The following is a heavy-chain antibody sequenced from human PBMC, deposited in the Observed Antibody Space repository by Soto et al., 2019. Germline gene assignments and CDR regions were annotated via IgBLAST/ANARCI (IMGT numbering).Heavy chain of an antibody. J-gene: IGHJ3*02. Sequence: VSVKVSCNASGYTFTSYGISLVRQAPGQGLEWMGWISAYNGNTNCAQKLQGRVTMTTDTSTSTAYMELRSLRSDDTAVYYCARDFGNEITYYDFWSGFVVAFDIWGQGTMVTVSS. CDR1: GYTFTSYG. D-gene: IGHD3-3*01. CDR3: ARDFGNEITYYDFWSGFVVAFDI. CDR2: ISAYNGNT. V-gene: IGHV1-18*01.